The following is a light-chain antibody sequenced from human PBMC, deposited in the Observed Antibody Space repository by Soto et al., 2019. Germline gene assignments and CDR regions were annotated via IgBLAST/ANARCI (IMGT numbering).Light chain of an antibody. CDR1: ESIDNW. CDR3: QQYLTDWT. CDR2: AAS. J-gene: IGKJ1*01. V-gene: IGKV1-5*01. Sequence: DIQMTQSHSTLSASVGDTVTITCRASESIDNWLAWYQQKPGKAPKLLIFAASTLVRGVPSRFSGRGSGTEFTLTIISMQADDYATFYCQQYLTDWTFGQGTNVEIK.